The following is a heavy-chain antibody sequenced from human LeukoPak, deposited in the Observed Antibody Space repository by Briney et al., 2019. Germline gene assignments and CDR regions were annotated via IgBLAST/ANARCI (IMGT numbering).Heavy chain of an antibody. CDR1: GFTVSSNY. D-gene: IGHD6-13*01. J-gene: IGHJ4*02. CDR3: ATGVAAGSSSGRPFGY. CDR2: IYSGGST. V-gene: IGHV3-53*01. Sequence: GGSLRLSCAASGFTVSSNYMSWVRQAPGKGLEWVSVIYSGGSTYYADYVKGRFTISRDNSKNTLYLQMNSLRAEDTAVYYCATGVAAGSSSGRPFGYWGQGTLVTVSS.